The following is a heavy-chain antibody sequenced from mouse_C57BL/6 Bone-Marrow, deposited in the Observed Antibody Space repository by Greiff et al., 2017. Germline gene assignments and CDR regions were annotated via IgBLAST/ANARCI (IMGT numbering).Heavy chain of an antibody. J-gene: IGHJ2*01. V-gene: IGHV1-82*01. CDR3: ARWLLPYYFDY. CDR1: GYAFSSSW. D-gene: IGHD2-3*01. Sequence: VKVVESGPELVKPGASVKISCKASGYAFSSSWMNWVKQRPGKGLEWIGRIYPGDGDTNYNGKFKGKATLTADKSSSTAYMQLSSLTSEDAAVYFCARWLLPYYFDYWGQGTTLTVSS. CDR2: IYPGDGDT.